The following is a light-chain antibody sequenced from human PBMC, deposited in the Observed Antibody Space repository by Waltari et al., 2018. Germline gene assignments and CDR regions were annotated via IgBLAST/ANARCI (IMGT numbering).Light chain of an antibody. V-gene: IGKV1-5*01. Sequence: DIQMTQSPSTLSASVGDRVPSTCRASQSIGTWLAWDQQKPGKAPKSLIYDASSLESGVPSRFSGSGSGTEFTLTINSLQPDDFATYYCQQYNTYSPYTFGQGTKLEIK. J-gene: IGKJ2*01. CDR3: QQYNTYSPYT. CDR2: DAS. CDR1: QSIGTW.